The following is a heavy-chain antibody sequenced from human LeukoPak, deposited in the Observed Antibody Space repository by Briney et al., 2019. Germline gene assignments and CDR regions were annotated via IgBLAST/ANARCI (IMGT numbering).Heavy chain of an antibody. J-gene: IGHJ4*02. Sequence: PSQTLSLTCTVSGGSISSYYWSWIRQPPGKGLEWIGYIYYSGSTNYNPSLKSRVTMSVDTSKNQFSLKLTSVTAADTAVYYCARGIVADDNRPFDYWGQGSLVTVSS. CDR3: ARGIVADDNRPFDY. D-gene: IGHD6-13*01. CDR2: IYYSGST. CDR1: GGSISSYY. V-gene: IGHV4-59*12.